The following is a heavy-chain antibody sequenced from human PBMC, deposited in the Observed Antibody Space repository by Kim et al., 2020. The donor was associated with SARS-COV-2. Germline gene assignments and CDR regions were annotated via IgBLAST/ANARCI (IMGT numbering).Heavy chain of an antibody. J-gene: IGHJ4*02. Sequence: GGSLRLSCAASGFTFSSYSMNWVRQAPGKGLEWISSISSSSSYIYYADSGKGRFTISRDNARASLYLQMNSLSAEDTAVYYCARVLTSGWSYFDYWGQGTLVTASS. CDR3: ARVLTSGWSYFDY. CDR1: GFTFSSYS. D-gene: IGHD6-19*01. V-gene: IGHV3-21*04. CDR2: ISSSSSYI.